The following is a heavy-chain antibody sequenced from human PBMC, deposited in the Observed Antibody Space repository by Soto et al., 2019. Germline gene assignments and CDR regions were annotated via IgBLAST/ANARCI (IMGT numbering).Heavy chain of an antibody. CDR1: GGSISSGGYY. Sequence: KPSETLSLTCTVSGGSISSGGYYWSWIRQHPGKGLEWIGYIYYSGSTYYNPSLKSRVTISVDTSKNQFSLKLSSVTAADTAVYYCARVGLPRAYGMDVWGQGTTVTVSS. CDR2: IYYSGST. V-gene: IGHV4-31*03. J-gene: IGHJ6*02. CDR3: ARVGLPRAYGMDV. D-gene: IGHD2-15*01.